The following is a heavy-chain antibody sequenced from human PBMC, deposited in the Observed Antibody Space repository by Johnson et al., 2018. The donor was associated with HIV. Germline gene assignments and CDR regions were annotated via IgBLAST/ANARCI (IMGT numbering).Heavy chain of an antibody. CDR3: AKVLWEGDAFDI. Sequence: VQLVESGGGVVQPGRSLRLSCAASGFTFRTYWMHWVRQAPGKGLVWVANIKQDGSEKYYVDSVKGRFTISRDSAKNSLYLQMNSLRAEDTAVYYCAKVLWEGDAFDIWGQGTMVTVSS. J-gene: IGHJ3*02. CDR2: IKQDGSEK. D-gene: IGHD2-2*01. CDR1: GFTFRTYW. V-gene: IGHV3-7*01.